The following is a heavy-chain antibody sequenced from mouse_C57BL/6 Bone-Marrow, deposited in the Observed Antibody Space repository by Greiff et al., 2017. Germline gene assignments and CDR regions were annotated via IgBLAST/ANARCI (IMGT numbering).Heavy chain of an antibody. Sequence: VHVKQSGPELVKPGASVKISCKASGYTFTDYYMNWVKQSHGKSLEWIGDINPNNGGTSYNQKFKGKATLTVDKSSSTAYMELRSLTSEDSAVYYCARWSHYYGSSLDYWGQGTTLTVSS. CDR1: GYTFTDYY. CDR2: INPNNGGT. CDR3: ARWSHYYGSSLDY. D-gene: IGHD1-1*01. V-gene: IGHV1-26*01. J-gene: IGHJ2*01.